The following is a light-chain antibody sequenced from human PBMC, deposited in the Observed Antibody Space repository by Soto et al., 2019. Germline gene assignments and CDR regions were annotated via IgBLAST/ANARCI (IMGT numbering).Light chain of an antibody. Sequence: DIQMTQSPSTLSSSVGDRINITCRASQGSANHLAWYQQQPGKVPRLLIDAASTLQSGVPSRFSGSGSKRDLSLTIANLQPEDVPTSYCRKYDGVCWTFGRGTKVDIK. CDR3: RKYDGVCWT. J-gene: IGKJ1*01. CDR2: AAS. CDR1: QGSANH. V-gene: IGKV1-27*01.